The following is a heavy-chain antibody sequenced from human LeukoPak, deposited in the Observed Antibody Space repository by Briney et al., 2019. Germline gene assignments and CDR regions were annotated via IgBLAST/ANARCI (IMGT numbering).Heavy chain of an antibody. CDR1: GFTFSSYA. Sequence: PGGSLRLSCAASGFTFSSYATSWVRQAPGKGLEWVSAISGSGGSTYYADSVKGRFTISRDNSKNTLYLQMNSLRAEDTAVYYCANGHCSGGSCYSFYYYGMDVWGQGTTVTVSS. CDR3: ANGHCSGGSCYSFYYYGMDV. D-gene: IGHD2-15*01. V-gene: IGHV3-23*01. J-gene: IGHJ6*02. CDR2: ISGSGGST.